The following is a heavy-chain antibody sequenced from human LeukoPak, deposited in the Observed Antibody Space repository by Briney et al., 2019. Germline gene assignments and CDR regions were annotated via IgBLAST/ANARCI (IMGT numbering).Heavy chain of an antibody. V-gene: IGHV1-8*01. J-gene: IGHJ4*02. Sequence: ASVKVSCKAPGYTFTSYDINWVRQATGQGLEWMGWMNPNSGNTGYAQKFQGRVTMTRNTSISTAYMELSSLRSEDTAVYHCARGEIAAAGNEFDYWGQGTLVTASS. CDR3: ARGEIAAAGNEFDY. D-gene: IGHD6-13*01. CDR1: GYTFTSYD. CDR2: MNPNSGNT.